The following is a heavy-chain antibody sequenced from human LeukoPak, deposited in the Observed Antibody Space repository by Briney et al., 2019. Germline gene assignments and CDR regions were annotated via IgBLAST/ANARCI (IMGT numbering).Heavy chain of an antibody. J-gene: IGHJ6*02. CDR2: INSDGSST. CDR1: GFTFSTYW. Sequence: GGSLRLSCAASGFTFSTYWMHWVRQAPGRGLVWVSRINSDGSSTNYADSVKGRFTISRDNAKNTLYLQMNSLRTEDTAVYYCARAQYYDSTTAGGMDVWGQGTTVTVSS. V-gene: IGHV3-74*01. D-gene: IGHD3-22*01. CDR3: ARAQYYDSTTAGGMDV.